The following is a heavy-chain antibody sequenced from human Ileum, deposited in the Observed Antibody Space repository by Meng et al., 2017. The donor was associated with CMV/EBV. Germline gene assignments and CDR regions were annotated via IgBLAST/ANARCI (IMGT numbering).Heavy chain of an antibody. CDR2: IYTSGTT. CDR3: ARNYGSGNWNFFHY. Sequence: QLQDPGPGLVKTSETLALPCYVPGGSIRNYYWSWLRQPAGKGLEWIAHIYTSGTTNYNPSLKSRVTMSVDTSRNQFSLKLTSVTAADTAVYYCARNYGSGNWNFFHYWGQGTLVTVSS. V-gene: IGHV4-4*07. CDR1: GGSIRNYY. D-gene: IGHD3-10*01. J-gene: IGHJ4*02.